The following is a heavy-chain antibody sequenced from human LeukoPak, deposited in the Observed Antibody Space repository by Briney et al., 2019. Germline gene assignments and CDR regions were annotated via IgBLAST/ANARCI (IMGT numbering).Heavy chain of an antibody. Sequence: SETLSLTCAVSGGSFIGYHWNWIRQSPGKGLEWIAEINHRGGTNYNPSLKSRVTISIDTSKSQFSLQLRSVTAADTAVYFCARDPTTEETVPYYFDDWGQGTLVTVSS. J-gene: IGHJ4*02. CDR3: ARDPTTEETVPYYFDD. CDR2: INHRGGT. CDR1: GGSFIGYH. V-gene: IGHV4-34*01. D-gene: IGHD4-23*01.